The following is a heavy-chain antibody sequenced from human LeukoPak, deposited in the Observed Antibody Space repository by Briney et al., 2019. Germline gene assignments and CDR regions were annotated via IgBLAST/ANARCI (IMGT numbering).Heavy chain of an antibody. CDR2: INPNSGGT. CDR1: GYTFTGYY. D-gene: IGHD3-22*01. CDR3: ARGRYYDSRDAFDI. V-gene: IGHV1-2*02. Sequence: GASVKVSCKTSGYTFTGYYMHWVRQAPGQGLEWMGWINPNSGGTNYAQKFQGRVTMTRDTSISTAYMELSRLRSDDTAVYYCARGRYYDSRDAFDIRGQGTMVTVSS. J-gene: IGHJ3*02.